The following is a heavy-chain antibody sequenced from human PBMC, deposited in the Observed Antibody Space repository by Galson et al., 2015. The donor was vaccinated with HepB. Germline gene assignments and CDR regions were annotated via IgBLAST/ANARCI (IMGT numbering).Heavy chain of an antibody. CDR2: TYYRSKWYN. V-gene: IGHV6-1*01. D-gene: IGHD3-22*01. J-gene: IGHJ3*02. CDR1: GDSVSSTIAA. Sequence: CAISGDSVSSTIAAWNWIRQSPSRGLEWLGRTYYRSKWYNDYAVSVKSRITIKPDTSKNQLSLQLNSVTPEDTAVYYCAGYYYDSSGYSNDGFDIWGQGTMVTVSS. CDR3: AGYYYDSSGYSNDGFDI.